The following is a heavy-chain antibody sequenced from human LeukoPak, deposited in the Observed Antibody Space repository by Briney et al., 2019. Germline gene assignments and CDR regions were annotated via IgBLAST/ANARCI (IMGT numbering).Heavy chain of an antibody. CDR2: ITPDAGRT. CDR1: GFTFSTYG. D-gene: IGHD7-27*01. V-gene: IGHV3-23*01. J-gene: IGHJ4*02. Sequence: GGSLRLSCAASGFTFSTYGMNWVRQAPGKGLEWVSGITPDAGRTYYADSVKGRFTIYRDNSKNTVYLQMNSLGAEDTAVYYCVQDWAWGAFGYWGQGTLVTVSS. CDR3: VQDWAWGAFGY.